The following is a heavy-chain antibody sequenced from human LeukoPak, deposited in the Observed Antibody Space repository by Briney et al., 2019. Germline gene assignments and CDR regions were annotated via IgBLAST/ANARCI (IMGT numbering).Heavy chain of an antibody. Sequence: ASVKVSCKASGYTFTSYYMHWVRQAPGQGLEWMGIINPSGGSTSYAQKFQGRVTMTRDTSTSTVYMELSSLRSEDTAVYYCARNPLSIAARPPFDYWGQGTLVTVSS. V-gene: IGHV1-46*01. D-gene: IGHD6-6*01. CDR3: ARNPLSIAARPPFDY. CDR1: GYTFTSYY. J-gene: IGHJ4*02. CDR2: INPSGGST.